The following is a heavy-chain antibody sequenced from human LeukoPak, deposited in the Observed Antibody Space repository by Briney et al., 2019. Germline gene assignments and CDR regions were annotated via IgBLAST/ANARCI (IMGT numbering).Heavy chain of an antibody. CDR2: INSDGSST. D-gene: IGHD2-2*01. CDR1: GFTFSSYW. Sequence: GGSLRLSCAASGFTFSSYWMRWVRQAPGKGLVWVSRINSDGSSTSYADSVKGRFTISRDNAKNTLYLQMNSLRAEDTAVYYCARRVVVPAAPYYFDYWGQGTLVTVSS. J-gene: IGHJ4*02. CDR3: ARRVVVPAAPYYFDY. V-gene: IGHV3-74*01.